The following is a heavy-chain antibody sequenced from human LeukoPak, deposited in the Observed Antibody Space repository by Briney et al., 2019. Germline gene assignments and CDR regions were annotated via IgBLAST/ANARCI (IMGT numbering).Heavy chain of an antibody. CDR1: GYTFTSYG. CDR2: ISAYNGNT. CDR3: ARGYGGNSLTVGFDP. Sequence: ASVKVSCKASGYTFTSYGISWVRQAPGQGLEWMGWISAYNGNTNYAQKLQGRVTITRDTSASTAYMELSSLRSEDTAVYYCARGYGGNSLTVGFDPWGQGTLVTVSS. V-gene: IGHV1-18*01. D-gene: IGHD4-23*01. J-gene: IGHJ5*02.